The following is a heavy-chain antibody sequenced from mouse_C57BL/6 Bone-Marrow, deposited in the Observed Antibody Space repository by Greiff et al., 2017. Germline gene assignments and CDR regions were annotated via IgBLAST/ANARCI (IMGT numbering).Heavy chain of an antibody. Sequence: KQRPGQGLEWIGNIYPSDSETHYTQKFKDKATLTVDKSSSTAYMQLSSLTSEDSAVYYCAREGEYFDVWGSGTTVTVSS. CDR3: AREGEYFDV. CDR2: IYPSDSET. J-gene: IGHJ1*01. V-gene: IGHV1-61*01.